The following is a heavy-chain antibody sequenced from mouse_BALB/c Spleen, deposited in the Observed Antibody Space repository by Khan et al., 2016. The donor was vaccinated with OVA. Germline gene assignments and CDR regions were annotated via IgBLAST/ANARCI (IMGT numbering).Heavy chain of an antibody. CDR3: ARLACYNNSEWFAY. J-gene: IGHJ3*01. D-gene: IGHD1-3*01. V-gene: IGHV5-6*01. CDR1: GFTFSTYG. Sequence: EVELVESGGDLVKSGGSLKLSCAASGFTFSTYGMSWVRQSPDKRLEWVATISTGGSYTYYPDNVKGRFTISRDNANNTLYLQMRSLKSEDTAMYACARLACYNNSEWFAYWGQGTLVTVSA. CDR2: ISTGGSYT.